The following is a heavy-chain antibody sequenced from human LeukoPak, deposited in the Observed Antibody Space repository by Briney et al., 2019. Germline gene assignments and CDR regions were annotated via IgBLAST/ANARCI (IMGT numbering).Heavy chain of an antibody. V-gene: IGHV4-39*07. Sequence: SETLSLTCTVSGGSISSSSYYWGWIRQPPGKGLEWIGSIYYSGSTYYNPSLKSRVTISLDTSTNQFSLKLSSVTAADTAVYYCVRGREYYLYYMDVWGKGTAVTVSS. J-gene: IGHJ6*03. CDR2: IYYSGST. CDR3: VRGREYYLYYMDV. CDR1: GGSISSSSYY.